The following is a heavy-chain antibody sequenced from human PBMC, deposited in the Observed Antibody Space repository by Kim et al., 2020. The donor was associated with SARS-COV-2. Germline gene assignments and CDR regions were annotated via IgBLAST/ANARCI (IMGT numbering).Heavy chain of an antibody. CDR3: ARDDYGDYNFDY. D-gene: IGHD4-17*01. J-gene: IGHJ4*02. Sequence: YYADAVKGRFTISRCNAKNSLYLQMNSLRAGGTAVYYCARDDYGDYNFDYWGQGTLVTVSS. V-gene: IGHV3-21*01.